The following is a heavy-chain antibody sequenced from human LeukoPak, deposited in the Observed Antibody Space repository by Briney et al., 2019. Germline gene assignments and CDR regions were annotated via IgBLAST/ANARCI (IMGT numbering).Heavy chain of an antibody. CDR2: IDHSGIT. CDR3: ARAGKNWETGYGMDV. D-gene: IGHD7-27*01. J-gene: IGHJ6*02. Sequence: SETLSLTCAVYGGSFSDYYWSWIRQPPGKGLEWIGEIDHSGITNYNPSLKSRVTISVDTSKNQFSVKLSSVTAADTAVYFCARAGKNWETGYGMDVWGQGTTVTVSS. V-gene: IGHV4-34*01. CDR1: GGSFSDYY.